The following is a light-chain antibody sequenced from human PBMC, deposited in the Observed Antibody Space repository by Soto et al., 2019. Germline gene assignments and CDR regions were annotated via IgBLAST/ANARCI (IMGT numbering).Light chain of an antibody. CDR3: TSWTTSATMR. CDR1: SSDIGAYNY. J-gene: IGLJ2*01. CDR2: DVN. V-gene: IGLV2-14*03. Sequence: QSALTQPASVSGSPGQSITISCTGTSSDIGAYNYVSWYQQHPGKAPKLMIYDVNIRPSGVSNRFSGSKSGNTASLTISGLQAEGEADYYCTSWTTSATMRFGGGTKRTVL.